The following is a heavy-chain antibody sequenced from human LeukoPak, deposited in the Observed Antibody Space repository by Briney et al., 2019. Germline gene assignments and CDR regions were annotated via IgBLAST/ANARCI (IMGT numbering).Heavy chain of an antibody. CDR1: GYTLTELS. D-gene: IGHD4-23*01. Sequence: ASVKVSCKVSGYTLTELSMHWVRQAPGKGLEWMGGFDPEDGETIYAQKFQGRVTMTEDTSTDTAYMELSSLRSEDTAVYYCATDQGGNSHFDYWGQGTLVTVSS. CDR2: FDPEDGET. V-gene: IGHV1-24*01. CDR3: ATDQGGNSHFDY. J-gene: IGHJ4*02.